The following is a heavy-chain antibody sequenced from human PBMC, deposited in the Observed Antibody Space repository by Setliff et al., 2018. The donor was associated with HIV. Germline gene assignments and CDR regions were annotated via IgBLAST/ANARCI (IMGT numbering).Heavy chain of an antibody. Sequence: PSETLSLTCTVSGGSISSSSYYWGWIRQPPGKGLEWIGSIYYSGSTYYNPSLKSRVTISVDTSKNQFSLKLSSVTAADTAVYYCARAMRGVVVTNMYYYYGMDVWGQGTTVTVSS. CDR3: ARAMRGVVVTNMYYYYGMDV. D-gene: IGHD2-21*02. CDR1: GGSISSSSYY. J-gene: IGHJ6*02. V-gene: IGHV4-39*07. CDR2: IYYSGST.